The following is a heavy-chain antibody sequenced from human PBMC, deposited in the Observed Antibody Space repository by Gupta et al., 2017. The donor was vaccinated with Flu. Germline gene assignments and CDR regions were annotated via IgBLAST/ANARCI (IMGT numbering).Heavy chain of an antibody. V-gene: IGHV3-33*01. J-gene: IGHJ6*02. CDR1: GFTFSDYG. CDR3: VRDLLCGSPRCWHYFYGMDI. CDR2: MWFDESNK. D-gene: IGHD2/OR15-2a*01. Sequence: QEQLVESGGGVVQPGSSLRLSCVASGFTFSDYGIHWVRQAPGKGLEWVAVMWFDESNKHYADSVKGRFTVSRDNSKSTLYLQMDSLRVEDSAVYYCVRDLLCGSPRCWHYFYGMDIWGQGTTVTVSS.